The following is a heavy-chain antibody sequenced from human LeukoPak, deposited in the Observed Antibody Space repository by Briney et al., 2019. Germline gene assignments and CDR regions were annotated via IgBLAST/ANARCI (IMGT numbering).Heavy chain of an antibody. CDR1: GFTFSSYW. CDR3: ARDSYGDYPYGMDV. J-gene: IGHJ6*02. CDR2: IKQDGSEK. V-gene: IGHV3-7*01. D-gene: IGHD4-17*01. Sequence: GSPRLSRAASGFTFSSYWMRRVPQAPGKGLEGGANIKQDGSEKYYVDSVKGRFTISRDNAKNSLYLQMNSLRAEDTAVYYCARDSYGDYPYGMDVWGQGTTVTVSS.